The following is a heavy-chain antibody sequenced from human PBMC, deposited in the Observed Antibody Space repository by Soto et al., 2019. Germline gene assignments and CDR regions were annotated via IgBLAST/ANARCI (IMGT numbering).Heavy chain of an antibody. V-gene: IGHV3-33*01. Sequence: GGSLRLSCAASGFTFSSYGMHWVRQAPGKGLEWVAVIWYDGSNKYYADSVKGRFTISRDNSKNTLYLQMNSLRAEDTAVYYCARDPGYYGGLDYWGQEPWSPSPQ. CDR2: IWYDGSNK. CDR3: ARDPGYYGGLDY. D-gene: IGHD4-17*01. CDR1: GFTFSSYG. J-gene: IGHJ4*01.